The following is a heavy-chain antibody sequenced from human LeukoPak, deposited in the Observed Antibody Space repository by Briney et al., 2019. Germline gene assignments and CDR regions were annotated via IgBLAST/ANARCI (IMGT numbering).Heavy chain of an antibody. CDR3: ARDRPGGSSLDY. Sequence: PSETLSLTCTVSGGSISRDYWSWIRQPPGKGLEWIGYIYYTGSTNYNPSLKSRVTISVDTSKNQFSLKLSSVTAADMAVYYCARDRPGGSSLDYWGQGTLVTVSS. V-gene: IGHV4-59*01. CDR2: IYYTGST. CDR1: GGSISRDY. J-gene: IGHJ4*02. D-gene: IGHD6-13*01.